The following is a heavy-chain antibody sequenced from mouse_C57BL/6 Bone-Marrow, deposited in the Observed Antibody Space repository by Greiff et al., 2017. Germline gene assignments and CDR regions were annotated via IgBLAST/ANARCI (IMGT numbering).Heavy chain of an antibody. V-gene: IGHV1-63*01. CDR2: IYPGGGYT. CDR1: GYTFTNYW. J-gene: IGHJ2*01. D-gene: IGHD2-4*01. Sequence: QVQLQQSGAELVRPGTSVKMSCKASGYTFTNYWIGWAKQRPGHGLEWIGDIYPGGGYTNYNEKFKGKATLTADKSSSTAYMQFSSLTSEDSAIYYCASIYYDYDDVYYFDYWGQGTTLTVSS. CDR3: ASIYYDYDDVYYFDY.